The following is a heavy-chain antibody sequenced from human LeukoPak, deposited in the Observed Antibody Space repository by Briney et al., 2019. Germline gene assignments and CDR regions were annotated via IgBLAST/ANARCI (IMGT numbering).Heavy chain of an antibody. D-gene: IGHD2-15*01. J-gene: IGHJ5*02. CDR1: GFTVSSTY. CDR3: AREFPYCSGGSCYSGWFDP. V-gene: IGHV3-53*01. CDR2: IYKDGKI. Sequence: GGSLRLSCAASGFTVSSTYMSWVRQAPGKGLEWVSVIYKDGKIYYIDSVKGRFTISRDTSKNTLYLQMNSLRAEDTAVYYCAREFPYCSGGSCYSGWFDPWGQGTLVTVSS.